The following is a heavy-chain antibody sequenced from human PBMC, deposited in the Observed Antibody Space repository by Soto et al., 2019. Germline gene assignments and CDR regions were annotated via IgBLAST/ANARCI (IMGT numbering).Heavy chain of an antibody. CDR2: ISAYNGNT. J-gene: IGHJ3*02. Sequence: ASVKVSCKASGYTFTSYGISWVRQAPGQGLDWMGWISAYNGNTNYAQKLQGRVTMTTDTSTSTAYMELRSLRSDDTAVYYCARESKTGYCSSTSCTGAFDIWGQGTMVTVSS. D-gene: IGHD2-2*03. CDR1: GYTFTSYG. V-gene: IGHV1-18*01. CDR3: ARESKTGYCSSTSCTGAFDI.